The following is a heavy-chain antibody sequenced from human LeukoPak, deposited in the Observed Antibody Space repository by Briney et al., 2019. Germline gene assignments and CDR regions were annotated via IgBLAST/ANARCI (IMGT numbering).Heavy chain of an antibody. J-gene: IGHJ4*02. Sequence: ASVKVSCKASGYTFTGYYIHWVRQAPGQGLEWMGWINPNSGGTKYAQKFQGRVTMTRDTSISTAYVDLSRLRSEDTAVYYCATESQAYYYGSGSYYYWGQGTLVTVSS. D-gene: IGHD3-10*01. CDR3: ATESQAYYYGSGSYYY. V-gene: IGHV1-2*02. CDR2: INPNSGGT. CDR1: GYTFTGYY.